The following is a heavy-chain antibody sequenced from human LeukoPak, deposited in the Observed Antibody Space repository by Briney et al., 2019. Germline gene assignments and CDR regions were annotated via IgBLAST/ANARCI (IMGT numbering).Heavy chain of an antibody. J-gene: IGHJ5*02. Sequence: SETLPLTCTVSGGSISSYYWSWIRQPPGKGLEWIGYIYYSGSTNYNPSLKSRVTISVDTSKNQFSLKLRSVTAADTAVYYCARHVGYGNNWFDPWGQGTLVTVSS. CDR1: GGSISSYY. CDR2: IYYSGST. CDR3: ARHVGYGNNWFDP. D-gene: IGHD5-18*01. V-gene: IGHV4-59*08.